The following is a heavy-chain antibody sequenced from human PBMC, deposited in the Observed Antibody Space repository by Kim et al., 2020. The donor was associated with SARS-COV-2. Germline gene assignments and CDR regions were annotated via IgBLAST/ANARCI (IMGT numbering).Heavy chain of an antibody. CDR3: ARSWDY. CDR2: NPNSGGT. V-gene: IGHV1-2*02. Sequence: NPNSGGTKYAQKFKGKGTMTRDTPISTAYMELGRLRSDDTAVYYCARSWDYWGQGTLVTVSS. J-gene: IGHJ4*02.